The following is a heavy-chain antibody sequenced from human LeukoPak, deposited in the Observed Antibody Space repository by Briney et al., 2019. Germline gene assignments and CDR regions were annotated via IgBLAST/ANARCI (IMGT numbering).Heavy chain of an antibody. CDR2: INPSGGST. CDR3: ARASAAGHFDY. V-gene: IGHV1-46*01. D-gene: IGHD6-13*01. Sequence: ASVKVSCKASGYTFTSYYMHWVRQAPGQGLEWMGIINPSGGSTSYAQKFQGRVTMTRDMSTSTVYMELSSLRSEDTAVYYCARASAAGHFDYWGQGTLVTVSS. CDR1: GYTFTSYY. J-gene: IGHJ4*02.